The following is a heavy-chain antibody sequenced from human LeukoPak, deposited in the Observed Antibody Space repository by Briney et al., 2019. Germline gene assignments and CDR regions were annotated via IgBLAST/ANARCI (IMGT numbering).Heavy chain of an antibody. D-gene: IGHD7-27*01. Sequence: SETLSLTCTVSGGSISSSSYYWGWIRQPPGKGLEWMGTIYHSGSTYYNPSLKSRVTISVDTSKNQLSLKLRSVTAADTAVYYCAKEVLGPWGQGTLVTVSS. CDR1: GGSISSSSYY. CDR3: AKEVLGP. V-gene: IGHV4-39*07. CDR2: IYHSGST. J-gene: IGHJ5*02.